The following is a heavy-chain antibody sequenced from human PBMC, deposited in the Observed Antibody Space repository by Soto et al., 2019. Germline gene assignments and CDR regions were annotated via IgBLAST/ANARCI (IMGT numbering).Heavy chain of an antibody. D-gene: IGHD1-26*01. CDR2: IYPGDSDT. J-gene: IGHJ5*02. CDR1: GYSFTSYW. Sequence: GESLKISCKGSGYSFTSYWIGWVRQMPGKGLEWMGIIYPGDSDTRYSPSFQGQVTISADKSISTAYLQWSSLKASDTAMYYCARRASYSGSHWRQDWFDPWGQGTLVTVSS. V-gene: IGHV5-51*01. CDR3: ARRASYSGSHWRQDWFDP.